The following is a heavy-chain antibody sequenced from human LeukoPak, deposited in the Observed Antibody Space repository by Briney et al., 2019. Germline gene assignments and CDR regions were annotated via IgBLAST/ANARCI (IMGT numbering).Heavy chain of an antibody. CDR1: GFTFSTYA. CDR3: VRGGGPSYKYNAFDI. Sequence: GRSLRLSCAASGFTFSTYAMNWVRQAPGKGLEWVAYITNSGSTIDYADSVKGRFTISRDNARNSLYLQMSSLRAEDTAVYYCVRGGGPSYKYNAFDIWGQGTMVTVSS. V-gene: IGHV3-48*03. J-gene: IGHJ3*02. D-gene: IGHD2-15*01. CDR2: ITNSGSTI.